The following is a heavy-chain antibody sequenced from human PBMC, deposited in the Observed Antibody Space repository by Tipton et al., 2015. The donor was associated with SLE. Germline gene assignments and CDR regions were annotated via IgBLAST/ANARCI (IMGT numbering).Heavy chain of an antibody. J-gene: IGHJ4*02. CDR3: ARGISSGWWNY. Sequence: TLSLTCTVSGGSISSGNYSWNWIRQPPGKGLEWIGYIYHSGSTYYNPSLKSRVTISVDRSKNQFSLKLSSVTAADTAVYYCARGISSGWWNYWGQGNLVTVSS. CDR2: IYHSGST. CDR1: GGSISSGNYS. V-gene: IGHV4-30-2*01. D-gene: IGHD6-19*01.